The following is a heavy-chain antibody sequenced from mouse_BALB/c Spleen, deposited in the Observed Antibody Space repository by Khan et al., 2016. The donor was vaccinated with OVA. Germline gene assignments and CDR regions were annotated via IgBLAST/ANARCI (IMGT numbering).Heavy chain of an antibody. Sequence: EVELVESGGGLVQPGGSRKLSCAASGFTFSGFGMHWVRQAPEKGPEWVAYISSGSSTIYYADTVKGRFTISRDNPTNTLFLQMTSLRSEDTAMYFCARTGYYYFDYWGQGTTLTVSS. CDR3: ARTGYYYFDY. D-gene: IGHD2-3*01. V-gene: IGHV5-17*02. CDR2: ISSGSSTI. J-gene: IGHJ2*01. CDR1: GFTFSGFG.